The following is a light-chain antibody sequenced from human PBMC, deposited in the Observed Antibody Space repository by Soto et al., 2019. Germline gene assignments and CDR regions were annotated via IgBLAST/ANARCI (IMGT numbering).Light chain of an antibody. CDR1: QSVGTN. CDR3: QQYDNWPPLT. Sequence: EIVMTQSPATLSVSPGERASFSCRASQSVGTNLAWYQQKPGQAPRLLIYGASTRATAIPTRFSGSGSGTEFTLTISSLQSEDFAIYFCQQYDNWPPLTFGGGTRVEIK. J-gene: IGKJ4*01. V-gene: IGKV3-15*01. CDR2: GAS.